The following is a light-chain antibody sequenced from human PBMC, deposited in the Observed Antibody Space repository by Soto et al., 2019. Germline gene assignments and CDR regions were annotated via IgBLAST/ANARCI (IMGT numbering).Light chain of an antibody. CDR2: GAS. V-gene: IGKV3-15*01. Sequence: IVMTQAPATLSVSPGERATLSCRASQSISSNLAWFQQKPGQAPRVLIYGASTRATGIPARFTGSGSGTEFTLTISSLQSEDFAVYYCQQYNKWPPITFGQGTRLEIK. CDR3: QQYNKWPPIT. J-gene: IGKJ5*01. CDR1: QSISSN.